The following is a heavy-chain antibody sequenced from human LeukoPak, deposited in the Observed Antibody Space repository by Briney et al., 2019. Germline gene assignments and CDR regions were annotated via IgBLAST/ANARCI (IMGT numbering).Heavy chain of an antibody. D-gene: IGHD3-9*01. V-gene: IGHV1-46*01. Sequence: ASVKVSCKASGYTFTDYYMHWVRQAPGQGLEWMGIINPSGGSTSYAQKFQGRLTMTRDMSTSTVYMELSSLRSEDTAVYYCARGSRPVYNLLTGKRYFDYWGQGTLLTVSS. CDR3: ARGSRPVYNLLTGKRYFDY. J-gene: IGHJ4*02. CDR1: GYTFTDYY. CDR2: INPSGGST.